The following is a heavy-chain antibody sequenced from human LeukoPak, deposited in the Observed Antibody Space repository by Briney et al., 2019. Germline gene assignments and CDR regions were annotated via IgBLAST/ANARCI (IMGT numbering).Heavy chain of an antibody. CDR2: IKQDGSEK. D-gene: IGHD4-11*01. V-gene: IGHV3-7*01. Sequence: GGSLRLSCAASGFTFSSYWMSWVRQAPGKGLEWVANIKQDGSEKYYVDSVKGRFTISIDNAKNSLYLQMNSLRAEDTAVYYCARDLAYSNYPDAFDIWGQGTMVTVSS. CDR3: ARDLAYSNYPDAFDI. CDR1: GFTFSSYW. J-gene: IGHJ3*02.